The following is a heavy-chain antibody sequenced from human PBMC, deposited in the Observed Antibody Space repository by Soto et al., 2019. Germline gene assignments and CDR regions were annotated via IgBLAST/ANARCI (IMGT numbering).Heavy chain of an antibody. V-gene: IGHV4-30-2*01. J-gene: IGHJ5*02. CDR1: GGSISSGGYS. Sequence: QLQLQESGSGLVKPSQTLSLTCAVSGGSISSGGYSWSWIRQPPGKALEWIGYIYHSGSTYYNPSPXSXXTISVDRSKTQFSLKLSSVTAADTAVYYCARAPGPWGQGTLVTVSS. CDR2: IYHSGST. CDR3: ARAPGP.